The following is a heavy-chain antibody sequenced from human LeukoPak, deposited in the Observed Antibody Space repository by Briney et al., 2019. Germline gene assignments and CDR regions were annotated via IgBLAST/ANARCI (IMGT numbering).Heavy chain of an antibody. V-gene: IGHV3-33*01. J-gene: IGHJ4*02. Sequence: GGSLRLSCAASGFTFRSYGMHWVRQAPGKGLEWVAVIWYDGSNKYYADSVKGRFTISRDNSKNTLYLQMNSLRAEDTAVYYCARAIDDYGDYITDYWGQGTLVTVSS. CDR2: IWYDGSNK. D-gene: IGHD4-17*01. CDR3: ARAIDDYGDYITDY. CDR1: GFTFRSYG.